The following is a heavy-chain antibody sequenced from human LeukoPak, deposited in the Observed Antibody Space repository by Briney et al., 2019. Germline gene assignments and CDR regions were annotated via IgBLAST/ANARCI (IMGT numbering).Heavy chain of an antibody. J-gene: IGHJ4*02. CDR3: ARGSGTNF. Sequence: GGSLRLSCAASGFSFSSHGMNWVRQAPGKGLEWVSSISKSGTYIYYADSVRGRFTISRDNANNLLYLQMNSLRGEDTAMYYFARGSGTNFWGQGTRVTVSS. CDR1: GFSFSSHG. V-gene: IGHV3-21*01. CDR2: ISKSGTYI. D-gene: IGHD3-10*01.